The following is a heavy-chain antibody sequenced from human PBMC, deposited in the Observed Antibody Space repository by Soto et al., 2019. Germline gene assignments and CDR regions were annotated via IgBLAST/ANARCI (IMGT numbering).Heavy chain of an antibody. CDR1: VLPFSSYG. D-gene: IGHD3-22*01. CDR2: IWYDGSNK. Sequence: PGGSLRLSCAASVLPFSSYGMHWVRQAPGKGLEWVAVIWYDGSNKYYADSVKGRFTISRDNSKNTLYLQMNSLRAEDTAVYYCARDTVAMIEGGNGMDVWGQGTTVTVSS. J-gene: IGHJ6*02. CDR3: ARDTVAMIEGGNGMDV. V-gene: IGHV3-33*01.